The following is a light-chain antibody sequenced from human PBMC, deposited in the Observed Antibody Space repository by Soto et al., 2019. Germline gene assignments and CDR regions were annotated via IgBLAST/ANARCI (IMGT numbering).Light chain of an antibody. J-gene: IGKJ4*01. CDR3: QRSFSTPLT. V-gene: IGKV1-39*01. CDR1: QSISSY. Sequence: DIQMTQSPSSLSASVGDRVTITCRASQSISSYLHWYQQKPGKAPKLLIYAASSLHSGVPSRFSGTASGTDFTLNISSLQPQDFATYYCQRSFSTPLTLGGGTKVEIK. CDR2: AAS.